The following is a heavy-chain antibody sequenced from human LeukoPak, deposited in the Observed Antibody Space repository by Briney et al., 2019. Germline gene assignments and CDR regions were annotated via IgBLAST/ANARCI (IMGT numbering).Heavy chain of an antibody. V-gene: IGHV3-23*01. CDR1: GFTFSSYA. J-gene: IGHJ4*02. CDR3: AKLHYFGSGSPDY. Sequence: PGGSLRLSCAASGFTFSSYAMSWVRQAPGKGLEWVSGTGGGGITTYYADSVKGRFTISRDNSKNTLYLQMNSLRADDTAVYYCAKLHYFGSGSPDYWGQGTLVTVSS. D-gene: IGHD3-10*01. CDR2: TGGGGITT.